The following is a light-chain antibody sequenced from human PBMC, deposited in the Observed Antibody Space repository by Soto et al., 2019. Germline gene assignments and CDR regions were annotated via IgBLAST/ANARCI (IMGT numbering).Light chain of an antibody. CDR3: QKYNSAPFT. Sequence: DIQMTQSPSSLSASVGDRVTITCRASQGISNYLAWYQQRPGQVPKLLIYAASTLEVGVPSRFSGSGSGTQSTLTISRLWAEDVGTYCWQKYNSAPFTFGPGTKVDFK. J-gene: IGKJ3*01. CDR2: AAS. CDR1: QGISNY. V-gene: IGKV1-27*01.